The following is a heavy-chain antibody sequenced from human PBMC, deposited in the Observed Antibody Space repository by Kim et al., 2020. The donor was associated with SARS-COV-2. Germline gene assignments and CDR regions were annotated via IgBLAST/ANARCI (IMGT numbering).Heavy chain of an antibody. CDR2: FDPEDGET. D-gene: IGHD6-19*01. J-gene: IGHJ5*02. V-gene: IGHV1-24*01. CDR1: GYTLTELS. CDR3: ATPGYRRVAGRKGDWFDP. Sequence: ASVKVSCKVSGYTLTELSMHWVRQAPGKGLEWMGGFDPEDGETIYAQKFQGRVTMTEDTSTDTAYMELSSLRSEDTAVYYCATPGYRRVAGRKGDWFDPWGQGTLVTVSS.